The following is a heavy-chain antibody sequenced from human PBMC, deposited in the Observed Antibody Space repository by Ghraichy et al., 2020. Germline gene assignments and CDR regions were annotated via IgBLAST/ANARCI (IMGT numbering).Heavy chain of an antibody. CDR3: ARGPYSSSWYVY. V-gene: IGHV4-34*01. J-gene: IGHJ4*02. CDR2: INHSGST. Sequence: SETLSLTCAVYGGSFSGYYWSWIRQPPGKGLEWIGEINHSGSTNYNPSLKRRVTISVDTSKNQFSLKLSSVTAADTAVYDCARGPYSSSWYVYWGQGTLVTVSS. CDR1: GGSFSGYY. D-gene: IGHD6-13*01.